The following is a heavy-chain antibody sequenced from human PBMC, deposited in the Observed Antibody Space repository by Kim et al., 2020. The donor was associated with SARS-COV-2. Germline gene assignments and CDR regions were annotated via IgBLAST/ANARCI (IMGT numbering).Heavy chain of an antibody. D-gene: IGHD2-15*01. V-gene: IGHV3-23*01. J-gene: IGHJ3*02. Sequence: YYADSVKGRFTISRDNSKNTLYLQMNSLRAEDTAVYYCATPKKGVDAFDIWGQGTMVTVSS. CDR3: ATPKKGVDAFDI.